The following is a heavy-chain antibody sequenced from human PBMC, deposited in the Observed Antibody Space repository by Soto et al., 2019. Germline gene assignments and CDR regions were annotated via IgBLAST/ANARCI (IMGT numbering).Heavy chain of an antibody. D-gene: IGHD6-19*01. CDR3: ARDGGQWLNWFDP. J-gene: IGHJ5*02. CDR1: GFTFSSYS. Sequence: EVQLVESGGGLVQPGGSLRLSCAASGFTFSSYSMNWVRQAPGKGLEWVSYISSSSSTIYYADSVKGRFTISRDNAKNSLSLQMNSLRAEDTAVYYCARDGGQWLNWFDPWVQGTLVTFAS. CDR2: ISSSSSTI. V-gene: IGHV3-48*01.